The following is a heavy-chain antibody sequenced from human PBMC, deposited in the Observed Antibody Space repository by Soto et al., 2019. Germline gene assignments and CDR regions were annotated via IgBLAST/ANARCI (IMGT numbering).Heavy chain of an antibody. CDR3: AKGGSGNYLTYYYYYGMDV. CDR2: ISYDGNNK. V-gene: IGHV3-30*18. J-gene: IGHJ6*02. Sequence: PGGSLRLSCAASGFSLSNNGMHWVRQAPGKGLEWVAVISYDGNNKYYADSVKGRFTISRDNSNNTVYLEMNNLRAEDTAMYYCAKGGSGNYLTYYYYYGMDVWGQGTTVTVSS. D-gene: IGHD3-22*01. CDR1: GFSLSNNG.